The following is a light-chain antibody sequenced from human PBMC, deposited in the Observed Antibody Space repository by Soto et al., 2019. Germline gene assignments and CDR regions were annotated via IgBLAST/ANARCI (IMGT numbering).Light chain of an antibody. CDR2: GNS. CDR3: QSYDSSLSGVV. J-gene: IGLJ2*01. Sequence: QSVLTQPPSVSGAPGQRVTISCTGSSSNIGAGYVVHWYQQIPGTAPKLLIYGNSNRPSGVPDRFSGSKSGTSASLAITGLHAEDEADYYCQSYDSSLSGVVFGGGTKLTVL. CDR1: SSNIGAGYV. V-gene: IGLV1-40*01.